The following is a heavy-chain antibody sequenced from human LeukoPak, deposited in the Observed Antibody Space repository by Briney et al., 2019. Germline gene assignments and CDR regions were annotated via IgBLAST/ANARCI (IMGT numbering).Heavy chain of an antibody. J-gene: IGHJ4*02. D-gene: IGHD3-10*01. CDR3: APHRFGEPHFEY. V-gene: IGHV4-59*08. Sequence: PSETLSLTGTVSDNSISSFYWSWIRQPPGKGLEWIGFVYKTGHTNYNPSLKSRVAISLDGSKSQVSLRLTSVTAADTAVYYCAPHRFGEPHFEYWGRGTLVSVSS. CDR1: DNSISSFY. CDR2: VYKTGHT.